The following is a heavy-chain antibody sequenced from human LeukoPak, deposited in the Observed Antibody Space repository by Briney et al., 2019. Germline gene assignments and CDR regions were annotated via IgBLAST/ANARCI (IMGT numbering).Heavy chain of an antibody. D-gene: IGHD5-18*01. V-gene: IGHV4-4*02. CDR1: GGSISSSNW. CDR3: ARVQLWPPSQFDY. CDR2: IYHSGST. Sequence: SGTLSLTCAVSGGSISSSNWWSWVRPPPGKGLEGIGEIYHSGSTNYNPSLKRRFTISVDKSKNQFSLKLSSVTAADTAVYYCARVQLWPPSQFDYWGQGTLVTVSS. J-gene: IGHJ4*02.